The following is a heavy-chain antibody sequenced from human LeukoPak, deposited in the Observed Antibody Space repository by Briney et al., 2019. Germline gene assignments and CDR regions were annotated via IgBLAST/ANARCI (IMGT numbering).Heavy chain of an antibody. D-gene: IGHD6-19*01. V-gene: IGHV3-43*02. Sequence: GGSPRLSCAASGFTFDDYAMHWVRQAPGKGLEWVSLISGDGGSTYCAGSVQGRFTISRDNSKNSLYLQMNSLRTEDTALYYCAKGADPLTWRMMTVAGTRFDYWGQGTLVTVSS. CDR3: AKGADPLTWRMMTVAGTRFDY. J-gene: IGHJ4*02. CDR1: GFTFDDYA. CDR2: ISGDGGST.